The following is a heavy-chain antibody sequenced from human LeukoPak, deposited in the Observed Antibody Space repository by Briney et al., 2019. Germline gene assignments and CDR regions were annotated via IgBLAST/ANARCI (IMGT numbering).Heavy chain of an antibody. V-gene: IGHV1-69*02. CDR2: IIPILGIA. CDR1: GGTFSSYT. Sequence: HGSSVKVSCMASGGTFSSYTISWVRQAPGQGLEWMGRIIPILGIANYAQKFQGRVTITADKSTSTAYMELSSLRSEDTAVYYCARSNYYDNWFDPWGQGTLVTVSS. D-gene: IGHD3-22*01. CDR3: ARSNYYDNWFDP. J-gene: IGHJ5*02.